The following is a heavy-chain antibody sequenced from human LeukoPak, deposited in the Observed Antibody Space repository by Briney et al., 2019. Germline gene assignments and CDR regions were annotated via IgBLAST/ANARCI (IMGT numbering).Heavy chain of an antibody. J-gene: IGHJ3*02. D-gene: IGHD3-9*01. Sequence: PGGSLRLSCAASGFTVSSNYMSWVRQAPGEGLEWVSVIYSGGSTDYADSVKGRFTISRDNSKNTLHLQMNSLRVEDTAVYYCARSSHYDILTGYSEEDAFDIWGQGTMVTVSS. CDR1: GFTVSSNY. CDR2: IYSGGST. CDR3: ARSSHYDILTGYSEEDAFDI. V-gene: IGHV3-53*01.